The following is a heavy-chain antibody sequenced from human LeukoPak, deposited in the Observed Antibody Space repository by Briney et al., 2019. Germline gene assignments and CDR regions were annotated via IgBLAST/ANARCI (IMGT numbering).Heavy chain of an antibody. Sequence: PSETLSLTCTVSGGSISSGSYYWSWIRQPAGKGLEWFGRIYTSGTTNYNPSLKSRVTISVDTSKNQFSLKLSSVTAAGTAVYYCANGYSTHYFDYWGQGTLVTVSS. CDR2: IYTSGTT. J-gene: IGHJ4*02. D-gene: IGHD6-13*01. V-gene: IGHV4-61*02. CDR3: ANGYSTHYFDY. CDR1: GGSISSGSYY.